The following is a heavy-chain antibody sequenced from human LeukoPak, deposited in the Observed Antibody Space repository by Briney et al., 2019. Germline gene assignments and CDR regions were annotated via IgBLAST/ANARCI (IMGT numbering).Heavy chain of an antibody. J-gene: IGHJ4*02. Sequence: GASVKVSCKASGGTFSSYAISWVRQAPGQGLGWMGGIIPIFGTANYARKFQGRVTITADESTSTAYMELSSPRSEDTAVYYCAGSRYYYDSSGYYPNPFDYWGQGTLVTVSS. CDR1: GGTFSSYA. CDR3: AGSRYYYDSSGYYPNPFDY. CDR2: IIPIFGTA. V-gene: IGHV1-69*13. D-gene: IGHD3-22*01.